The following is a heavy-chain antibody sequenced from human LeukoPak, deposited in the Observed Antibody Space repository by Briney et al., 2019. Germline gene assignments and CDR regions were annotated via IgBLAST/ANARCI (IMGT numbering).Heavy chain of an antibody. J-gene: IGHJ4*02. CDR3: ARDSSGYYLGTFDY. Sequence: PGRSLRLSCAASGFTFSSYGMHWVRQAPGKGLEWVAVIWYDGSNKYYADSVKGRFTISRDNSKNTLYLQMNSLRAEDTAVYYCARDSSGYYLGTFDYWGQGTLATVSS. V-gene: IGHV3-33*01. CDR1: GFTFSSYG. CDR2: IWYDGSNK. D-gene: IGHD3-22*01.